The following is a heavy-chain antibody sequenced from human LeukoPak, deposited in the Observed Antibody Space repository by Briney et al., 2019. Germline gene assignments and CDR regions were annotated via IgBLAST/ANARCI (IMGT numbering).Heavy chain of an antibody. D-gene: IGHD2-2*01. Sequence: QPGGSLRLSCAASGFTFSGSAMHWVRQASGKGLEWVGRIRSKANNYATAYAASVKGRFTISRDDSKNTAYLQMNSLKTEDTAVYYCSSGGYCSSTSCYGENWGQGTLVTVSS. CDR3: SSGGYCSSTSCYGEN. CDR2: IRSKANNYAT. J-gene: IGHJ4*02. V-gene: IGHV3-73*01. CDR1: GFTFSGSA.